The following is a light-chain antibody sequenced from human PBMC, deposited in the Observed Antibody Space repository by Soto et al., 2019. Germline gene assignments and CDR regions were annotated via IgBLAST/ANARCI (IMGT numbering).Light chain of an antibody. CDR3: QQANNVPLT. J-gene: IGKJ4*01. CDR2: AAS. CDR1: QCITSW. Sequence: DLQMTQSPSSVSASVGDRVTITCRASQCITSWLAWYQQKPGKAPKLLIYAASILPSGVPSRFSGSGSGTDFTLTISSMHPEDVATYYCQQANNVPLTFGGGTKVEIK. V-gene: IGKV1D-12*01.